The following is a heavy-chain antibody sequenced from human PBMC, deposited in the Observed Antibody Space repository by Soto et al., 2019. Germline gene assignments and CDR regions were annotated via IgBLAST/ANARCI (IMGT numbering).Heavy chain of an antibody. CDR1: GGTFSNYP. CDR2: IIPIVNIP. Sequence: SVKVSCKASGGTFSNYPFSWVRQGPGQGLEWMGGIIPIVNIPNYAQKFQGRVTITADKSTTTVYMELSSLTSEDTAVYYCARVLELRDGNISHFNFWGQGTLVTVSS. CDR3: ARVLELRDGNISHFNF. V-gene: IGHV1-69*10. J-gene: IGHJ4*02. D-gene: IGHD1-1*01.